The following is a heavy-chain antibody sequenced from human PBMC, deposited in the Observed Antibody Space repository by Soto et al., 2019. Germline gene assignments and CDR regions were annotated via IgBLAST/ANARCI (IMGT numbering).Heavy chain of an antibody. V-gene: IGHV1-69*01. CDR3: ARVXXXAKANFDY. J-gene: IGHJ4*02. Sequence: QVQLVQSGAEVKKPGSSVKVSCKASGGTFSSYAISWXXQAXXQGXEWMGGIIPIFGTANYAQKFQGRVTITADESTSTAYMELSSLRSEDTAVYXXARVXXXAKANFDYWGQGTLVTVSS. CDR1: GGTFSSYA. CDR2: IIPIFGTA.